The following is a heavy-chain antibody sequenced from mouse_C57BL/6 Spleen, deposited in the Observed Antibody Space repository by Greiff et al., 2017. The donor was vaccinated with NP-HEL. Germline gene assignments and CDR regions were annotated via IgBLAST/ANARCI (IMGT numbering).Heavy chain of an antibody. CDR1: GYTFTSYW. CDR2: INPSNGGT. V-gene: IGHV1-53*01. CDR3: ARPFYYGYDYFDY. D-gene: IGHD2-2*01. Sequence: QVQLQHPGTELVKPGASVKLSCKASGYTFTSYWMHWVKQRPGQGLEWIGNINPSNGGTNYNEKFKSKATLTVDKSSSTAYMQLSSLTSEDSAVYYCARPFYYGYDYFDYWGQGTTLTVSS. J-gene: IGHJ2*01.